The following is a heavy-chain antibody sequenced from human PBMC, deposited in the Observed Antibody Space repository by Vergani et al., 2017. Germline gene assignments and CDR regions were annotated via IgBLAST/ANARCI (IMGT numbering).Heavy chain of an antibody. CDR3: ASVTHSGQRADR. Sequence: QVQLQESGPGLVKSSETLSLTCSVSFDSIRNLYCNWIRQPPGKGLEWIGSIHYSENTNYNPSLKTRGTISVDTSKNQFSMTLTSVTAADTAVYYCASVTHSGQRADRWGQGILVTVTS. CDR1: FDSIRNLY. CDR2: IHYSENT. D-gene: IGHD6-19*01. J-gene: IGHJ5*02. V-gene: IGHV4-59*11.